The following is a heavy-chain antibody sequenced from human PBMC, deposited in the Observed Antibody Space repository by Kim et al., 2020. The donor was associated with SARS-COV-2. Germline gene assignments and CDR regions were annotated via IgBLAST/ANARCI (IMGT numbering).Heavy chain of an antibody. V-gene: IGHV3-30*18. CDR3: AKYLTPSDSRIGN. J-gene: IGHJ4*02. D-gene: IGHD3-9*01. CDR1: GFTFSSYG. Sequence: GGSLRLSCAASGFTFSSYGMHWVRQAPGKGLEWVAVISYDGSNKYYAASVKGRFTISRDNSKNTLYLQMNSMRAGDTAVYYCAKYLTPSDSRIGNWGQGTLVTVSS. CDR2: ISYDGSNK.